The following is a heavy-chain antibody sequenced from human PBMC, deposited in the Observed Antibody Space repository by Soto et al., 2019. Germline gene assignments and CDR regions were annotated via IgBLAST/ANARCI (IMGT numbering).Heavy chain of an antibody. J-gene: IGHJ5*02. CDR3: ARGRNNWFDL. CDR1: GGSISSYY. Sequence: SLTCTVSGGSISSYYWSWIRQPPGKGLEWIGYIYYSGSTNYNPSLKSRVTISVDTSKNQFSLTLTSVTAADTAVHYCARGRNNWFDLWARGTLVTVSS. CDR2: IYYSGST. V-gene: IGHV4-59*01.